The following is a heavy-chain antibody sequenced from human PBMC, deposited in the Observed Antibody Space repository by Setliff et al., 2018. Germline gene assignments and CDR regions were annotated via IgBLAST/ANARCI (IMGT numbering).Heavy chain of an antibody. J-gene: IGHJ5*02. CDR2: ISIRSDYI. CDR3: VRGTQYLPVGDL. V-gene: IGHV3-21*01. Sequence: LSCEGSGFGFSSYTMNWVRQTPGGGLEWVSSISIRSDYINYADSVKGRFVISRDNANNSLLLQMNGLRAEDTGVYYCVRGTQYLPVGDLWGQGTLVTVSS. D-gene: IGHD1-7*01. CDR1: GFGFSSYT.